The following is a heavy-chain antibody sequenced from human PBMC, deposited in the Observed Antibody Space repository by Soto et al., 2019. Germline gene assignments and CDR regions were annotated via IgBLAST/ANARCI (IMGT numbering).Heavy chain of an antibody. Sequence: QTLSLTYAISWVTFSRNTASCSSIRQSPSRGLEWLGRTCYRSKWYNDYAVSVKSRITIKPDTSKNQFSLQLNSVTPEDTAVYYCATDPGANPFDPWGQGTLVTVSS. CDR3: ATDPGANPFDP. CDR1: WVTFSRNTAS. J-gene: IGHJ5*02. CDR2: TCYRSKWYN. D-gene: IGHD3-10*01. V-gene: IGHV6-1*01.